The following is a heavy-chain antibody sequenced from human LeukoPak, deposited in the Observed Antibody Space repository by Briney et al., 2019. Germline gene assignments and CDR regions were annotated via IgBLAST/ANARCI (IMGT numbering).Heavy chain of an antibody. J-gene: IGHJ4*02. V-gene: IGHV1-69*13. D-gene: IGHD3-22*01. Sequence: SVKVSCKASGYTFTSYYMHWVRQAPGQGLEWMGGIIPIFATANYAQKFQGRVTITADESTSTAYMALSSLRSEDTAVYYCARGPITTRSHFGYWGQGTLVTVSS. CDR3: ARGPITTRSHFGY. CDR1: GYTFTSYY. CDR2: IIPIFATA.